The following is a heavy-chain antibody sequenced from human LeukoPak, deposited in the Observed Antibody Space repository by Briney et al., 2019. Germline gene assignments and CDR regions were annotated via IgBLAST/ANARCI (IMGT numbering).Heavy chain of an antibody. CDR1: GYTFTSYD. D-gene: IGHD3-3*01. V-gene: IGHV1-8*03. Sequence: GASVKVSCKASGYTFTSYDINWVRQATGQGLEWMGWMNPNSGNTGYAQKFQGRVTITRNTSISTAYMELSSLRSEDTAVYYCARGEVGRGLRFLEWFNWGQGTLVTVSS. J-gene: IGHJ4*02. CDR3: ARGEVGRGLRFLEWFN. CDR2: MNPNSGNT.